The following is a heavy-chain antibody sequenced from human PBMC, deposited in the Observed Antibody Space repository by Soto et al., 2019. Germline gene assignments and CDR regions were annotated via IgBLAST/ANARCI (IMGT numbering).Heavy chain of an antibody. CDR3: ARGKRYSGRFFDF. V-gene: IGHV6-1*01. CDR2: TYYRSKWYY. J-gene: IGHJ4*02. Sequence: SQTLSLTCAITGDSVSSNSAGWSWVRQSPSRGLEWLGRTYYRSKWYYEYAVSVRGRITINPDTSKNQYSLQLNSVTPEDTAVYFFARGKRYSGRFFDFWGPGTLVTVSS. CDR1: GDSVSSNSAG. D-gene: IGHD1-26*01.